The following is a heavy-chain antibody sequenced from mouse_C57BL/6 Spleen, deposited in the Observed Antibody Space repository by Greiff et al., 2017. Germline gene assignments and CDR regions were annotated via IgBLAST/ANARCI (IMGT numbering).Heavy chain of an antibody. CDR1: GYAFSSYW. V-gene: IGHV1-80*01. CDR3: AREGYDGYDY. CDR2: IYPGDGDT. J-gene: IGHJ2*01. D-gene: IGHD2-3*01. Sequence: QVQLKESGAELVKPGASVKISCKASGYAFSSYWMNWVKQRPGKGLEWIGQIYPGDGDTNYNGKFKGKATLTADKSSSTAYMQLSSLTSEDSAVYFCAREGYDGYDYWGQGTTLTVSS.